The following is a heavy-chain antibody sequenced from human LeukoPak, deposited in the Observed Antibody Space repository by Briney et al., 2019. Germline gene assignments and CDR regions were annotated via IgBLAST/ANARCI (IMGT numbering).Heavy chain of an antibody. CDR3: ARGVYTSGWRYFDL. Sequence: ASVKVSCKASGYTFTGHYMHWVRQAPGQGPEWMAWINPNSGDTNYAQKFQGRVTLTRDASIGTAYMEMNGLTYDDTAIYYCARGVYTSGWRYFDLWGHGTLVTVSS. V-gene: IGHV1-2*02. CDR2: INPNSGDT. D-gene: IGHD6-19*01. CDR1: GYTFTGHY. J-gene: IGHJ2*01.